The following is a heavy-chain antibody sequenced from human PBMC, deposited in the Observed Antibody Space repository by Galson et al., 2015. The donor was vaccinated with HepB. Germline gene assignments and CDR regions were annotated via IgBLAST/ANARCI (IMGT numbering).Heavy chain of an antibody. D-gene: IGHD3-3*01. J-gene: IGHJ6*03. CDR1: GFTLRNYG. CDR2: ISDDGGYK. V-gene: IGHV3-33*05. CDR3: ARAAVGWSAGRYKHHPYYMDV. Sequence: SRRLSCAASGFTLRNYGMHWVRQAPGKGLEWVAFISDDGGYKICRDSVMGRFAISRDNSKNTLSLQMNSLRPEDTALYYCARAAVGWSAGRYKHHPYYMDVWGKGTTVTVS.